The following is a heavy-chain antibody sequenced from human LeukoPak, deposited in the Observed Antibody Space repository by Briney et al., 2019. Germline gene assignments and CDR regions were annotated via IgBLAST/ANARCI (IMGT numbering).Heavy chain of an antibody. CDR1: GGSLSSGSYY. V-gene: IGHV4-61*02. CDR3: ARVVVVPAAIFYYYYYMDV. D-gene: IGHD2-2*01. Sequence: SETLSLTCTVSGGSLSSGSYYWSWIRQPAGQGLEWIGRIYTSGSTNYNPSLKSRVTISVDTSKNQFSLKLSSVTAADTAVYYCARVVVVPAAIFYYYYYMDVWGKGTTVTVSS. J-gene: IGHJ6*03. CDR2: IYTSGST.